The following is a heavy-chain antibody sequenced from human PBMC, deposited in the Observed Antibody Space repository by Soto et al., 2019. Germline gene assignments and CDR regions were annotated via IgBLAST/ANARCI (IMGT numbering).Heavy chain of an antibody. CDR3: ARDMNSSDYIVKCLEP. Sequence: QVRLVESGGGVVQPGRSLRLSCTASGFSFSSYAMYWFRQPPGKGLEWVAGISKGGMSKNYADSVKGRVTVSRDNANYSVDLELNSLRGEDTAMYYCARDMNSSDYIVKCLEPWGQGTLVTVSS. CDR2: ISKGGMSK. CDR1: GFSFSSYA. J-gene: IGHJ5*02. V-gene: IGHV3-30*04. D-gene: IGHD6-19*01.